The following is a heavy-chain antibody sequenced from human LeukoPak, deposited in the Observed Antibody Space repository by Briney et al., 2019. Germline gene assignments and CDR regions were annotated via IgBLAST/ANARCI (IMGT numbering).Heavy chain of an antibody. V-gene: IGHV3-21*01. Sequence: PGGSLRLSCEASGFTFTTYSMTWVRQAPGKGLEWVSIISGSSAIFSADALKGRFTISRDDAKNLLYLDMNSLRAEDTAVYYCARGHTAVTRHFDFWGQGTLVTVSS. CDR2: ISGSSAI. CDR3: ARGHTAVTRHFDF. CDR1: GFTFTTYS. D-gene: IGHD4-17*01. J-gene: IGHJ4*02.